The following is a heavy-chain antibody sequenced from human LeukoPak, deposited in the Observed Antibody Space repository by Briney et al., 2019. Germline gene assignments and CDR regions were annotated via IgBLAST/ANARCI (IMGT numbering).Heavy chain of an antibody. CDR1: GFTFSSYS. CDR2: ISSSSSYI. Sequence: TGGSPRLSCATSGFTFSSYSMNWVRQAPGKGLEWVSSISSSSSYIYYADSVKGRFTISRDNAKNSLYLQMNSLRAEDTAVYYCARGDSSSWFYYFDYWGQGTLVTVSS. V-gene: IGHV3-21*01. J-gene: IGHJ4*02. D-gene: IGHD6-13*01. CDR3: ARGDSSSWFYYFDY.